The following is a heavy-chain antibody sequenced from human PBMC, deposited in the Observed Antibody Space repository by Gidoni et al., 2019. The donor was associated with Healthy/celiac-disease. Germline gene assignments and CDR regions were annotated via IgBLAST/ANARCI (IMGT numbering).Heavy chain of an antibody. CDR1: GFTFSSYG. D-gene: IGHD6-13*01. CDR3: AHKRGIAAPAPPDY. V-gene: IGHV3-30*03. Sequence: QVQLVESGGGVVQPGRSLRLSCAASGFTFSSYGMHWVRQAPGKGLEWVAVISYDGSKKYYADSVKGRFTISRDNSKNTLYQQMNSLGAEDTAVYYCAHKRGIAAPAPPDYWGQGTLVTVSS. CDR2: ISYDGSKK. J-gene: IGHJ4*02.